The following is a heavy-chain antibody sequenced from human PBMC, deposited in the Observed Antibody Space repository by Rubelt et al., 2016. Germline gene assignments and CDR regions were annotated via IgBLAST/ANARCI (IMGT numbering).Heavy chain of an antibody. Sequence: QVQLQESGPGLVKPSQTLSLTCTVSGGSISSGGYYWSWIRQHPGKGLEWIGYIYYSGCTYYNPSLKCRGTILVDTSKNQFSLKLSSVTAADTAVYYCARDGYCSSTSCSSWGQGTLVTVSS. D-gene: IGHD2-2*03. V-gene: IGHV4-31*03. CDR1: GGSISSGGYY. CDR3: ARDGYCSSTSCSS. J-gene: IGHJ5*02. CDR2: IYYSGCT.